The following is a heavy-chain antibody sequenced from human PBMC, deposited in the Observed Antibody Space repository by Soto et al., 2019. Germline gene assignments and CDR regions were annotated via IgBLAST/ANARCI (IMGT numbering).Heavy chain of an antibody. CDR1: GYTFTSYD. Sequence: ASVKVSCKASGYTFTSYDINWVRQATGQGLEWMGWMNPNSGNTGYAQKFQGRVTMTRNTSISTAYMELSSLRSEDTAVYYCAREYSSSPSDYYYYMDVWGKGTTVTVSS. V-gene: IGHV1-8*01. D-gene: IGHD6-6*01. CDR3: AREYSSSPSDYYYYMDV. CDR2: MNPNSGNT. J-gene: IGHJ6*03.